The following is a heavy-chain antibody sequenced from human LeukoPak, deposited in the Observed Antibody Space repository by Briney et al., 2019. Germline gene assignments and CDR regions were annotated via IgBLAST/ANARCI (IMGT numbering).Heavy chain of an antibody. D-gene: IGHD3-3*01. CDR2: IYSGGST. CDR3: ASSGYYSIFDY. Sequence: GGSLRLSCAASGFTVSSNYMSWVRQAPGKGLEWVSIIYSGGSTFYADSVKGRFTISRDNSKNTLYLQMNSLRAEDTAVYYCASSGYYSIFDYWGQGTLATVSS. CDR1: GFTVSSNY. J-gene: IGHJ4*02. V-gene: IGHV3-53*01.